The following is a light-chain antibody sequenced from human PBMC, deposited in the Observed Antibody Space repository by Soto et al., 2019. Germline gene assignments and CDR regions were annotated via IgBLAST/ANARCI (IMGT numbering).Light chain of an antibody. CDR1: QSISSW. CDR2: KAS. V-gene: IGKV1-5*03. Sequence: DIQMTQSPSTLSASVGDRVTITCRASQSISSWLAWYQQKPGKAPNLLIYKASSLESGVQSRFSGSGSGTEVTLTISSLQPDDFATYYCQQYNSYSRTFGQGTKVEIK. CDR3: QQYNSYSRT. J-gene: IGKJ1*01.